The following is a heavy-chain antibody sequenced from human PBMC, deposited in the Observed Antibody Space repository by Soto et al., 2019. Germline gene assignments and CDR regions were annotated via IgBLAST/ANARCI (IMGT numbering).Heavy chain of an antibody. D-gene: IGHD5-12*01. CDR1: GGSISSGGYS. V-gene: IGHV4-30-2*01. Sequence: QLQLQESGSGLVKPSQTLSLTCAVSGGSISSGGYSWTWIRQPPGKGLEWIGYIDDSGTTHYNPSLKQGVTISVASAKNQCSLRLSSVTAADTAVYYCGRAHNGGYGYGMDGWGQGTTVTVSS. CDR3: GRAHNGGYGYGMDG. CDR2: IDDSGTT. J-gene: IGHJ6*02.